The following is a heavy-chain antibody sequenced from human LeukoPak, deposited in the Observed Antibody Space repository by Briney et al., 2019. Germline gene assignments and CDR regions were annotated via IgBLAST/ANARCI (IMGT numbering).Heavy chain of an antibody. V-gene: IGHV3-30*18. CDR1: GFTFSSYG. CDR2: ISYDGSNK. J-gene: IGHJ4*02. CDR3: AKWSGYYWDYYFDY. D-gene: IGHD3-3*01. Sequence: GGSLRLSCAASGFTFSSYGMHWVRQAPGKGLEWVAVISYDGSNKYYADSVKGRFTISRDNSKNTLYLQMNSLRAEDTAVYYCAKWSGYYWDYYFDYWGQGTLVTVSS.